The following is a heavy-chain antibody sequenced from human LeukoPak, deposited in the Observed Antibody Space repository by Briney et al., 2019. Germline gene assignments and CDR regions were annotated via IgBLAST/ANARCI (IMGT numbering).Heavy chain of an antibody. CDR1: GFTFSSYL. J-gene: IGHJ6*02. CDR2: INVDGGTT. Sequence: PGGSLRLSCAASGFTFSSYLMHWVRQAPGKGLVWVSRINVDGGTTNYADSVKRRFTISRDNAKNTLSLQMNSLRAEETAVYYCARTVVTRGMDVWGQGTTVTVSS. V-gene: IGHV3-74*01. CDR3: ARTVVTRGMDV. D-gene: IGHD4-23*01.